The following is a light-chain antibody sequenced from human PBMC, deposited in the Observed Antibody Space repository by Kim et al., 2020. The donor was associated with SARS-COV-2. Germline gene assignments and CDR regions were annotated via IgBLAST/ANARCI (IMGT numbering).Light chain of an antibody. J-gene: IGKJ2*01. CDR1: QGVSRY. CDR3: QQSYSTPYT. Sequence: SASVGDRVTITCRASQGVSRYFNWYQQKAGKAPKLLIFGASSLQSGVTSRFSGSGSETDFTLTISSLQPEDFATYYCQQSYSTPYTFGQGTKLEI. V-gene: IGKV1-39*01. CDR2: GAS.